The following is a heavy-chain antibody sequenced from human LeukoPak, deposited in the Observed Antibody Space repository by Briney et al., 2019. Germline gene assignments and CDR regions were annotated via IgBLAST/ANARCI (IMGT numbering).Heavy chain of an antibody. Sequence: GGSLRLSCAASGFTFSSYGMHWVRQAPGKGLEWVAVISYDGSNKYYADSVKGRFTISRDNSKNTPYLQMNSLRAEDTAVYYCAKGVQQLVGSWFDPWGQGTLVTVSS. CDR2: ISYDGSNK. CDR3: AKGVQQLVGSWFDP. V-gene: IGHV3-30*18. CDR1: GFTFSSYG. J-gene: IGHJ5*02. D-gene: IGHD6-13*01.